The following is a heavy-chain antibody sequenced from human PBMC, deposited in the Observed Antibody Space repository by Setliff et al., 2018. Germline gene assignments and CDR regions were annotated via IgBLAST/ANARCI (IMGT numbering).Heavy chain of an antibody. Sequence: GGSLRLSCTASGFTFNTYVMSWVRRSPGKGLEWVAGISANGDRVFYADSVQGRFTISRDNSKNTLYPQMNSLRAEDTAVYYCANPSVNFDYWGQGTLVTVSS. D-gene: IGHD2-2*01. CDR3: ANPSVNFDY. CDR2: ISANGDRV. V-gene: IGHV3-23*01. CDR1: GFTFNTYV. J-gene: IGHJ4*02.